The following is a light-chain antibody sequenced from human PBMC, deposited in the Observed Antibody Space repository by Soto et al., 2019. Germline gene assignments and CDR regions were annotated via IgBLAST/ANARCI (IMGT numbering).Light chain of an antibody. CDR3: AAWDDSRNARGV. V-gene: IGLV1-44*01. J-gene: IGLJ3*02. CDR1: RSNIGSNA. Sequence: VVTQPPSASGTPGQRVTISCSGSRSNIGSNAVSWYQQLPGTAPKLLIYNDNQRPSGVPDRFSASKSGTSASLAISGLQSEDEADYYCAAWDDSRNARGVFGGGTKLTVL. CDR2: NDN.